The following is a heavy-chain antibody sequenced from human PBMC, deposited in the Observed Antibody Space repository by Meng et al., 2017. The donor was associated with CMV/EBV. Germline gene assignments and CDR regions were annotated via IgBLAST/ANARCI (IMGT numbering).Heavy chain of an antibody. J-gene: IGHJ4*02. CDR1: GFMFSSYA. Sequence: VRLVDYGGGLVQPWGSRRLSCAASGFMFSSYAMHWVRQAPGKGPEWVAFIRNDESDKYYGDSVKGRFTISRDTSKNTVDLQMNSLRTEDTAVYYCAKDDPVFHYWGQGTLVTVSS. V-gene: IGHV3-30*02. CDR2: IRNDESDK. CDR3: AKDDPVFHY.